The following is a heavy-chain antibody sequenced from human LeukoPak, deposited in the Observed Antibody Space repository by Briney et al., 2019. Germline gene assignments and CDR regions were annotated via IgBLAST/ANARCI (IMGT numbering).Heavy chain of an antibody. D-gene: IGHD4-17*01. CDR1: GYTFTRYY. V-gene: IGHV1-46*03. CDR3: ARGTTTVTTFEY. CDR2: INPRGDST. Sequence: SVQVSCQASGYTFTRYYMHWVRQAPGQGLAWLGIINPRGDSTSYVQKFQGSVTMTRDTSTSTVYMELRHLSDEDTAVYYCARGTTTVTTFEYWGQVTPVTVSS. J-gene: IGHJ4*02.